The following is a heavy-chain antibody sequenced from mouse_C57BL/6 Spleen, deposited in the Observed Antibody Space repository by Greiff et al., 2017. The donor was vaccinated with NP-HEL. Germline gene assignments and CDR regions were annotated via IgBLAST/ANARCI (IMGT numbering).Heavy chain of an antibody. D-gene: IGHD5-5*01. CDR2: ISGGGGNT. CDR1: GFTFSSYT. Sequence: EVQRVESGGGLVKPGGSLKLSCAASGFTFSSYTMSWVRQTPEKRLEWVATISGGGGNTYYPDSVKGRFTISTDNAKNTLYLQTSSLRSEDTALYYCARVYLGFDDLDYWGQGTTLTVSS. V-gene: IGHV5-9*01. CDR3: ARVYLGFDDLDY. J-gene: IGHJ2*01.